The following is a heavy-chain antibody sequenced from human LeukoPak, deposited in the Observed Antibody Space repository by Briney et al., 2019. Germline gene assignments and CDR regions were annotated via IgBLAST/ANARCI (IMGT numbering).Heavy chain of an antibody. V-gene: IGHV3-30-3*01. D-gene: IGHD7-27*01. CDR3: TGDLDANWGSLL. CDR1: GFTFSSYA. Sequence: GGSLRLSCAASGFTFSSYAMHWVRQAPGKGLEWVAVISYDGSNKYYADSVKGRFTISRDNSKNTLYLQMNNLKTEDTAVYYCTGDLDANWGSLLWGQGSLVTVSS. CDR2: ISYDGSNK. J-gene: IGHJ4*02.